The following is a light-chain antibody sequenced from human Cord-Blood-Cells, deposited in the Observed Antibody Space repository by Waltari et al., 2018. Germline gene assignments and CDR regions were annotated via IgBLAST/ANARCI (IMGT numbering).Light chain of an antibody. CDR3: SSYTSSSTLRV. CDR2: DVS. V-gene: IGLV2-14*03. Sequence: QSALTQPASVSGSPGQSITISCTGTSSHVGGYNYVSWYQQHPGNAPKHMIYDVSNRPSGVSNRFSGSKSGNTASLTISGLQAEDEADYYCSSYTSSSTLRVFGGGTKLTVL. J-gene: IGLJ3*02. CDR1: SSHVGGYNY.